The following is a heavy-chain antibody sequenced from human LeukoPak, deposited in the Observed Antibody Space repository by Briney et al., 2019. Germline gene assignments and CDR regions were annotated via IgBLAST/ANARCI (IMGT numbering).Heavy chain of an antibody. CDR1: GASISGSGYY. CDR3: ARGYYGSGK. Sequence: SSETLSLTCAVSGASISGSGYYWSWLRQPPGKGLEWIGEINHSGSTNYNPSLKSRVTISVDTSKNQFSLKLSSVTAADTAVYYCARGYYGSGKWGQGTLVTVSS. CDR2: INHSGST. V-gene: IGHV4-34*01. D-gene: IGHD3-10*01. J-gene: IGHJ4*02.